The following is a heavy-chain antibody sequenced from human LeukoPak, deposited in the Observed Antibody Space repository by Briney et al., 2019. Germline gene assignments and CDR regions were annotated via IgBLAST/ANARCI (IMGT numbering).Heavy chain of an antibody. CDR1: GFTFSNAW. V-gene: IGHV3-74*01. CDR2: INSDGSST. D-gene: IGHD3-16*01. J-gene: IGHJ3*02. CDR3: AREGWAAGPAAFDI. Sequence: PGGSLRLSCAASGFTFSNAWMSWVRQAPGKGLVWVSRINSDGSSTSYADSVKGRFTISRDNAKNTLYLQMNSLRAEDTAVYYCAREGWAAGPAAFDIWGQGTMVTVSS.